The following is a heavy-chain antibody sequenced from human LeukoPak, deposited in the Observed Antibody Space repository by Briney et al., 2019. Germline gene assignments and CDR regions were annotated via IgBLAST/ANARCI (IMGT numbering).Heavy chain of an antibody. V-gene: IGHV5-51*01. CDR1: GFTFTSSW. Sequence: GESLKISCKGSGFTFTSSWIGWVRQMPGRGLEWMGIIYPGDSDTRYSPPFQGQVTISADKSITTAYLQWSSLKASDTAMYYCARRGRGPEDAFDIWGQGTMVTVSS. J-gene: IGHJ3*02. CDR2: IYPGDSDT. D-gene: IGHD1-14*01. CDR3: ARRGRGPEDAFDI.